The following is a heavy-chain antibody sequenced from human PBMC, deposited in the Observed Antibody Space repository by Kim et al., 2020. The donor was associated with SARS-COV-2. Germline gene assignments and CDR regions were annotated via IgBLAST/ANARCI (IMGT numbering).Heavy chain of an antibody. CDR3: AREQTMVRGVMSAFDI. Sequence: SETLSLTCAVYGGSFSGYYWSWIRQPPGKGLEWIGEINHSGSTNYNPSLKSRVTISVDTSKNQFSLKLSSVTAADTAVYYCAREQTMVRGVMSAFDIWGQGTMVTVSS. CDR2: INHSGST. J-gene: IGHJ3*02. CDR1: GGSFSGYY. D-gene: IGHD3-10*01. V-gene: IGHV4-34*01.